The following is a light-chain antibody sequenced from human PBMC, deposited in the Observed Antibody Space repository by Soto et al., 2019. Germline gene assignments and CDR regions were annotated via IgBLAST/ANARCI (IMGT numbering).Light chain of an antibody. CDR2: AAS. J-gene: IGKJ1*01. CDR1: QSVSNN. V-gene: IGKV3-15*01. CDR3: QQYDNWHSWT. Sequence: EIVRTQSPATLSVSPGERATLSCRASQSVSNNVAWYHQKPGQAPRLLIYAASTRATGIPARFSGSGSGTEFTLTISSLQSEDFAVYYCQQYDNWHSWTFGQGTKVDIK.